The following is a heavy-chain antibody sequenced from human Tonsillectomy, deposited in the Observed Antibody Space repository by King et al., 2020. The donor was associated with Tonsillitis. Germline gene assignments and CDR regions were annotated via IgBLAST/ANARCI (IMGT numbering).Heavy chain of an antibody. CDR2: INHSGST. CDR3: ARGEGVAATDYYYYMDV. J-gene: IGHJ6*03. CDR1: GGSFSDYY. V-gene: IGHV4-34*01. D-gene: IGHD2-15*01. Sequence: VQLQQWGAGLLKPSETLSLTCAVYGGSFSDYYWIWIRQPPGMGLEWIGEINHSGSTNYNPSLKSRVTILVDTSKNQFSLKLSSVTAADTAVYYCARGEGVAATDYYYYMDVWGKGTPVAVSS.